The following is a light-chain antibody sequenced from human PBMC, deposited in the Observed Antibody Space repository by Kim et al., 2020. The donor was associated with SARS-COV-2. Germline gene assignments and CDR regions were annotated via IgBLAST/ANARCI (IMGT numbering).Light chain of an antibody. CDR1: NIGRKN. Sequence: SYELTQPLSVSVALGQSARITCGGNNIGRKNVHWYQQKPGQAPALVIYRDTDRPSGIPERFSGSNSGNTATLTISRAQAGDEADYYCQVWDSSTAVFGGGTQLTVL. CDR3: QVWDSSTAV. CDR2: RDT. V-gene: IGLV3-9*01. J-gene: IGLJ3*02.